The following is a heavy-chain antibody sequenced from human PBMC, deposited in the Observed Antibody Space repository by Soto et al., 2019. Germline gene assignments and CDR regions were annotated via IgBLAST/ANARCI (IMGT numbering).Heavy chain of an antibody. V-gene: IGHV3-23*01. J-gene: IGHJ3*02. CDR2: ISGSGGST. CDR3: AKDLTEVVVAATLFAFDI. CDR1: GFTFSSYA. Sequence: EVQLLESGGGLVQPGRSLRLSCAASGFTFSSYAMSWVHQAPGKGLEWVSAISGSGGSTYYADSVKGRFTISRDNSKNTLYLQMNSLRAEDTAVYYCAKDLTEVVVAATLFAFDIWGQGTKVTVSS. D-gene: IGHD2-15*01.